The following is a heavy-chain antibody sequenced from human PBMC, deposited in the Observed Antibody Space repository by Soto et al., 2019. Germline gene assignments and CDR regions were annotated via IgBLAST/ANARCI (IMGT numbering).Heavy chain of an antibody. CDR3: ARDLKIYSGYVGTYWYFDL. CDR1: GYTFTSYG. V-gene: IGHV1-18*01. CDR2: ISAYNGNT. J-gene: IGHJ2*01. D-gene: IGHD5-12*01. Sequence: QVQLVQSGAEVKKPGASVKVSCKASGYTFTSYGISWVRQAPGQGLEWMGWISAYNGNTNYAQKLQGRVTMTTDTSTSTAYMELRSLRSDDTAVYYCARDLKIYSGYVGTYWYFDLWGRGTLVTVSS.